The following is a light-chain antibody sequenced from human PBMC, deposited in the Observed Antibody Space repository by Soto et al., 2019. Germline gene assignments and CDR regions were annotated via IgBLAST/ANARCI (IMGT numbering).Light chain of an antibody. Sequence: EIVLTQSPATLSLSPGERATLSCRASQSVSSYLAWYQQKPGQAPRLLIYDASNRATGIPARFSGSGSGTDFTLTISRLEPEDFAVYYCQQRSNWPSYTFGQGTKLEIK. J-gene: IGKJ2*01. CDR3: QQRSNWPSYT. CDR2: DAS. V-gene: IGKV3-11*01. CDR1: QSVSSY.